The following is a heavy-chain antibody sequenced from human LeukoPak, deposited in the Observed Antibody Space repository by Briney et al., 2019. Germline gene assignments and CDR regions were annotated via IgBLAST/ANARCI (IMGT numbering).Heavy chain of an antibody. D-gene: IGHD1-14*01. V-gene: IGHV1-2*02. J-gene: IGHJ4*02. CDR3: ARDEPEAYDY. CDR2: INPNSGGT. Sequence: ASVKVSCKASGNTFTAYFMHWVRQAPGQGLEWMGWINPNSGGTNYAQKFQGRVTMTRDTSISTAYMELSRLRSDDTAVYYCARDEPEAYDYWGQGTLVTVSS. CDR1: GNTFTAYF.